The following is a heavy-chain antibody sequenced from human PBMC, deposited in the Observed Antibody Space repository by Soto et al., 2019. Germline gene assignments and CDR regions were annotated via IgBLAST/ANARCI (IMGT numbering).Heavy chain of an antibody. V-gene: IGHV3-33*05. D-gene: IGHD3-22*01. Sequence: HPGGSLRLSCAASGFTFSSYGMHWVRQAPGKGLEWVAIISYDGYNTYYADSVKGRFTISRDNSKNTLFLQMSSLRAEDTAVYYCAKGGRADYYDSSGYLDYWCHGTLVTVSS. CDR3: AKGGRADYYDSSGYLDY. CDR1: GFTFSSYG. J-gene: IGHJ4*01. CDR2: ISYDGYNT.